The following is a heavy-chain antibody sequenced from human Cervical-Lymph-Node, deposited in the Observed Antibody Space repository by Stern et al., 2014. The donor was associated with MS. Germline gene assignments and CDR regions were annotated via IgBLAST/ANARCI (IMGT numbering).Heavy chain of an antibody. CDR3: ARAYAGNRNFDY. CDR2: INYDGSSI. CDR1: GFTFSSYW. J-gene: IGHJ4*02. D-gene: IGHD4-23*01. V-gene: IGHV3-74*02. Sequence: EVQLVESGGGLVQPGWSLRLSCAASGFTFSSYWMHWVRQAPGKGLVWVSRINYDGSSIAYADSVKGRFTISRDNAKNMLYLQMSSLGAEDTAVYHCARAYAGNRNFDYWGQGALVTVSS.